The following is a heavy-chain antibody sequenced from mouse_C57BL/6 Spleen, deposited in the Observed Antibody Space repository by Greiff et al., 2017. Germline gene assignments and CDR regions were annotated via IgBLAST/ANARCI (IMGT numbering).Heavy chain of an antibody. CDR1: GYTFTDYY. D-gene: IGHD2-1*01. CDR2: INPNNGGT. Sequence: EVQLQQSGPELVKPGASVKISCKASGYTFTDYYMNWVKQSHGKSLEWIVDINPNNGGTSYNQKFKGKATLTVDKSSSTAYMELRSLTSEDSAVYYCSRGGKTDVDYWGQGTTLTVCS. CDR3: SRGGKTDVDY. J-gene: IGHJ2*01. V-gene: IGHV1-26*01.